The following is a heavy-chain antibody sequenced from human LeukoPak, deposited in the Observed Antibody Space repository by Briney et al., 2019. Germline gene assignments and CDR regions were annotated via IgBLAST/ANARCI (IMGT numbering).Heavy chain of an antibody. J-gene: IGHJ6*03. V-gene: IGHV3-21*01. CDR2: ISSSSSYI. CDR1: GYSISSGY. CDR3: ARDPYSVSYGPYYYYYMDV. D-gene: IGHD1-26*01. Sequence: ETLSLTCIVSGYSISSGYFWGWVRQPPGKGLEWVSSISSSSSYIYYADSVKGRFTISRDNAKNSLYLQMNSLRVEDTAVYYCARDPYSVSYGPYYYYYMDVWGKGTTVTISS.